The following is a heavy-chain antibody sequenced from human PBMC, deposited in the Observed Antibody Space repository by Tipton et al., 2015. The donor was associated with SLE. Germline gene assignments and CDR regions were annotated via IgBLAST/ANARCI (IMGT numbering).Heavy chain of an antibody. V-gene: IGHV3-48*03. Sequence: GSLRLSCAASGFTFSSYEMNWVRQAPGKGLESVAYISSSGYAIYYADSVKGRFTISRDNARKSLYLQMNSLRVEDTAVYYCARGLAPFAFDVWGPGTMVTVSS. CDR2: ISSSGYAI. CDR1: GFTFSSYE. CDR3: ARGLAPFAFDV. J-gene: IGHJ3*01. D-gene: IGHD2-21*01.